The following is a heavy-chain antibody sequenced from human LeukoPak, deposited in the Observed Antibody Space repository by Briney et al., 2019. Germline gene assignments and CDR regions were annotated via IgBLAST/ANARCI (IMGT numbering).Heavy chain of an antibody. CDR1: RFTFITYG. CDR2: ISYDGNSK. D-gene: IGHD5-18*01. V-gene: IGHV3-30*12. Sequence: QPGGSLRLSCAASRFTFITYGMHWVRQAPGKGLEWVAVISYDGNSKYYADSVKGRFAISRDNSKNTLSLQMNSLRAEDTAVYYCARDLSGITGYTYGRGIDYWGQGTLVTVSS. CDR3: ARDLSGITGYTYGRGIDY. J-gene: IGHJ4*02.